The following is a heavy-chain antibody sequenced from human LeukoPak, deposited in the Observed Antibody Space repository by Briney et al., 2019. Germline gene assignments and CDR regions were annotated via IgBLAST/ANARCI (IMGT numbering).Heavy chain of an antibody. V-gene: IGHV3-30-3*01. CDR2: ISYDGSNK. J-gene: IGHJ4*02. D-gene: IGHD3-3*01. CDR3: ARARYYDFWSGYYDPDY. CDR1: GFTFSSYA. Sequence: GRSLRLSCAASGFTFSSYAMHWVRQAPGKGLEWVAVISYDGSNKYYADSVKGRFTISRDNSKNTLYLQMNSLRAEDTAVYYCARARYYDFWSGYYDPDYWGQGTLVTVSS.